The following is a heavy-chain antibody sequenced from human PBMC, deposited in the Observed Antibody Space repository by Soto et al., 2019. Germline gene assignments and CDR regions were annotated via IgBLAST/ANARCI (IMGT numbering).Heavy chain of an antibody. CDR2: IYRTGST. CDR3: ASRDPGTSVDY. D-gene: IGHD1-7*01. CDR1: GGSFTSNNW. J-gene: IGHJ4*02. V-gene: IGHV4-4*02. Sequence: QVQLQESGPGLVKPSGTLSLTCAVSGGSFTSNNWWTWVRQPPGQGLEWIGEIYRTGSTNYNPSLKSRVTISLDKSENQFSLNVISVTAADTAVYYCASRDPGTSVDYWGQGTLVTVSS.